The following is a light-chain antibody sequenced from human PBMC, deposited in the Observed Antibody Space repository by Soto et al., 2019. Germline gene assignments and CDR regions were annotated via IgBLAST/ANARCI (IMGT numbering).Light chain of an antibody. V-gene: IGLV2-14*03. J-gene: IGLJ1*01. Sequence: QSVLTQPASVSGSPGPAITISCSGTSSDVGAFNYVSWYQQHPGKAPKLMIYDVSNRPSGVSNRFSGSKSGNTASLTISGLRAEDEADDYCNSYTSNNTYVFGTGTKVTVL. CDR2: DVS. CDR3: NSYTSNNTYV. CDR1: SSDVGAFNY.